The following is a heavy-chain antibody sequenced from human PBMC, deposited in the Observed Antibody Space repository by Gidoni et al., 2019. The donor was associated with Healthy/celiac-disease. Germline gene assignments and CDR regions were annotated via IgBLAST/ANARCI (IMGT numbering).Heavy chain of an antibody. CDR2: IYYSGST. J-gene: IGHJ6*02. CDR1: GGSISSYY. D-gene: IGHD3-22*01. CDR3: ARGESGYYDSSGYGMDV. V-gene: IGHV4-59*01. Sequence: QVQLQASGPGLVKPSETLSLTCTVSGGSISSYYWSWIRQPPGKGLEWIGYIYYSGSTNYNPALKSRVTISGDTSKNQFSLKLSSVTAGDTAVYYCARGESGYYDSSGYGMDVWGQGTTVTVSS.